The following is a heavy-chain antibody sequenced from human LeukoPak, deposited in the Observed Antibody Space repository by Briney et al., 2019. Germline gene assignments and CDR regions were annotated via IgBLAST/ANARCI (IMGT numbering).Heavy chain of an antibody. V-gene: IGHV1-2*02. CDR1: GYTFTGYY. CDR3: ARYGHYDSSGYPHNWFDP. D-gene: IGHD3-22*01. J-gene: IGHJ5*02. Sequence: ASVKVSCKTSGYTFTGYYMHWVRQAPGQGLEWMGWINPNSGGTNYAQKFQGRVTMTSDTSISTAYMDLSSLRSDDTAVYYCARYGHYDSSGYPHNWFDPWGQGTLVTVSS. CDR2: INPNSGGT.